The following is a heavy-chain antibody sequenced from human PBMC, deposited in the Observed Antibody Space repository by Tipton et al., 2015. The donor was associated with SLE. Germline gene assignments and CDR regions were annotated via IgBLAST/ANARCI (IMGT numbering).Heavy chain of an antibody. CDR2: IIPIFGTT. CDR1: GGTFSSYA. V-gene: IGHV1-69*05. Sequence: QSGPEVKKPGSSVKVSCKASGGTFSSYAISWVRQAPGQGLEWMGGIIPIFGTTHYAQKFQGRVTITTDGTTSTAYMELSSLRSEDTAVYYCAREVSRSGYSYDFDIWGQGTMVTVSS. D-gene: IGHD5-18*01. J-gene: IGHJ3*02. CDR3: AREVSRSGYSYDFDI.